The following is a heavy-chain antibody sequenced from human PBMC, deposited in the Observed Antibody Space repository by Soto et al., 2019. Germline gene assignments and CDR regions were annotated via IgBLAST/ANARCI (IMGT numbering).Heavy chain of an antibody. CDR3: ASHSGYCTIGVCPNYYYYYRDV. D-gene: IGHD2-8*01. J-gene: IGHJ6*03. CDR1: GGSISSSSYY. CDR2: IYYSGST. V-gene: IGHV4-39*01. Sequence: SLTCTVPGGSISSSSYYWGWIRQPPGKGLEWIGSIYYSGSTYYNPSLKSRVTISVDTSKNQFSLKLSSVTAADTAVYYCASHSGYCTIGVCPNYYYYYRDVGGKGTTVPVSS.